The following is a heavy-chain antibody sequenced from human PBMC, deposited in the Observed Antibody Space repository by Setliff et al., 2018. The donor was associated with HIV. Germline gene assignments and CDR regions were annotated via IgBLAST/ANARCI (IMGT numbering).Heavy chain of an antibody. D-gene: IGHD6-19*01. CDR2: IYYSGRT. Sequence: KPSETLSLTCTFSGGSISSGAYYWGWIRQPPGKGLEWIGSIYYSGRTYYNPSLKSRLTISVDTSKNHFSLTLNSVTAADTAVYYCARHPSYSSDHPPLYLDYWGQGTLVTVSS. V-gene: IGHV4-39*01. CDR1: GGSISSGAYY. CDR3: ARHPSYSSDHPPLYLDY. J-gene: IGHJ4*02.